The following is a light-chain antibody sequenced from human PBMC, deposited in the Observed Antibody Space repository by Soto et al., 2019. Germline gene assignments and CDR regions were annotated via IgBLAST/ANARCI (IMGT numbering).Light chain of an antibody. Sequence: EIVLTQSPSTLSLSPGERATLSCRASQSVSSNLAWYQQKPGQAPRLLIYDASNRATGIPARFSGSGSGTDFTLTISRLEPEDFAVYYCQQYGSPPITFGQGTRLEIK. CDR2: DAS. J-gene: IGKJ5*01. V-gene: IGKV3-20*01. CDR3: QQYGSPPIT. CDR1: QSVSSN.